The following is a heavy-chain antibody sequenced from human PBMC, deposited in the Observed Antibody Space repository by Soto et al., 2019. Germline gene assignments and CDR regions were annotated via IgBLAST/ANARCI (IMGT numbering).Heavy chain of an antibody. J-gene: IGHJ5*02. V-gene: IGHV2-5*01. CDR2: IYWNDDK. D-gene: IGHD3-22*01. Sequence: QITLKESGPTLVNPTQTLTLTCTFSGFSLSTSGVGVGWIRQPPGKALEWLALIYWNDDKRYSPSLKSRLTITKNTSKNQVVLTMTNMDPVDTATYYCAHRARITMIVVDGFDPWGQGTLVTVSS. CDR3: AHRARITMIVVDGFDP. CDR1: GFSLSTSGVG.